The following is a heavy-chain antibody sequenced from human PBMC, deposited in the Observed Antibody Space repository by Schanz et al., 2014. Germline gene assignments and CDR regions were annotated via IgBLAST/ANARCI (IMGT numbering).Heavy chain of an antibody. Sequence: QLQLQESGPGLVKPSETLSLTCTVSGGSISTYYWSWIRQPAGKGLEWIGRIYTSGSTNYNPSLKSGVTMSVDPSKNQFSLRRSSVTAADTAVYYCARYTGAYFDYWGQGTLVTVSS. CDR3: ARYTGAYFDY. CDR1: GGSISTYY. CDR2: IYTSGST. J-gene: IGHJ4*02. D-gene: IGHD1-26*01. V-gene: IGHV4-4*07.